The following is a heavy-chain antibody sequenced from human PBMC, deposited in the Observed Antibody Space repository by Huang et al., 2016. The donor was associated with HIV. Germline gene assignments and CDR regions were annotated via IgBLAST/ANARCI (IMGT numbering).Heavy chain of an antibody. V-gene: IGHV3-7*01. Sequence: VESGGRSVQPGGSIKLSCVGSTFTFGAYWMSWVRQPPGKGWEWVANIKQDESEKYYVDSVKGRFNIARDNARKVLFLEMDNLRVEDTAMYFCATKTAGMDIWGQGTTVTVSS. CDR3: ATKTAGMDI. D-gene: IGHD1-7*01. CDR1: TFTFGAYW. CDR2: IKQDESEK. J-gene: IGHJ6*02.